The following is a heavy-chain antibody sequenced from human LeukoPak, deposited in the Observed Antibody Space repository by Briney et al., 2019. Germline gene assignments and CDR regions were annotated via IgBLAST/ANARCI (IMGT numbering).Heavy chain of an antibody. Sequence: SETLSLTCTVSGGSISSYYWSWIRQPPGKGLEWIGYIYNSGSTNYSPFLKSRVTISVDTSKNQFSLKLSSVTAADTAVYYCARFKRAGGWSYFDYWGQGTLVTVSS. D-gene: IGHD6-19*01. J-gene: IGHJ4*02. CDR1: GGSISSYY. V-gene: IGHV4-59*01. CDR3: ARFKRAGGWSYFDY. CDR2: IYNSGST.